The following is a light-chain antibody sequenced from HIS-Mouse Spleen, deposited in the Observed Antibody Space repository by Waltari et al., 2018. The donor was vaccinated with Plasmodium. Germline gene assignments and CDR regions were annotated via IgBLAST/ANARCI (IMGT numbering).Light chain of an antibody. J-gene: IGLJ2*01. CDR2: KDS. V-gene: IGLV3-25*03. CDR3: QSADSSGTYVV. CDR1: PLPKQY. Sequence: SYALTQPPSVSVSPGQTARITCSGDPLPKQYDYWYQQKPGQAPVLVRYKDSERPSGIPERFSGSSSGTTVTLTISGVQAEDEADYYCQSADSSGTYVVFGGGTKLTVL.